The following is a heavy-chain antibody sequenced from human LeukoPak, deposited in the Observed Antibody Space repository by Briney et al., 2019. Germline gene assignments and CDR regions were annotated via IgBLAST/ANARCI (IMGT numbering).Heavy chain of an antibody. V-gene: IGHV1-69*05. CDR2: IIPIFGTA. Sequence: GASVKVSCKASGGTFSSYAISWVRQAPGQGLEWMGGIIPIFGTANYAQKFQGRVTITTDESTSTAYMELSSLRSEDTAVYYCAGAIRFPGWWFDPWGQGTLVTVSS. CDR1: GGTFSSYA. CDR3: AGAIRFPGWWFDP. J-gene: IGHJ5*02. D-gene: IGHD2-2*02.